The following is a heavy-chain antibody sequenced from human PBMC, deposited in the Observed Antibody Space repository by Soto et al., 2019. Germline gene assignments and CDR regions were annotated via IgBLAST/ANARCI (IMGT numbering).Heavy chain of an antibody. CDR3: ASSFRQTYHGYSGYDF. CDR1: GGTFSSYT. Sequence: ASVKVSCKASGGTFSSYTISWVRQAPGQGLEWMGRIIPILGIANYAQKFQGRVTITADKSTSTAYMELSSLRSEDTAVYYCASSFRQTYHGYSGYDFWGQGTLVTVSS. D-gene: IGHD5-12*01. J-gene: IGHJ4*02. V-gene: IGHV1-69*02. CDR2: IIPILGIA.